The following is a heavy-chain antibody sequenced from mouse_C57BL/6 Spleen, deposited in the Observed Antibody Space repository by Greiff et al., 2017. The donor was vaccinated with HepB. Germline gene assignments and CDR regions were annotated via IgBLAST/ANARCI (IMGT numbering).Heavy chain of an antibody. V-gene: IGHV5-6*01. CDR1: GFTFSSYG. J-gene: IGHJ4*01. CDR2: ISSGGSYT. D-gene: IGHD1-1*01. CDR3: ARHGITTVVAHYYAMDY. Sequence: EVQLVESGGDLVKPGGSLKLSCAASGFTFSSYGMSWVRQTPDKRLEWVATISSGGSYTYYPDSVKGRFTISRDNAKNTLYLQMSSLKSEDTAMYYCARHGITTVVAHYYAMDYWGQGTSVTVSS.